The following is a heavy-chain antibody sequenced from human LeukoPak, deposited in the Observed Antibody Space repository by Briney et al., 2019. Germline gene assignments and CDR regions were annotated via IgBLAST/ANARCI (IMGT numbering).Heavy chain of an antibody. CDR3: ASGYDRGAFDI. Sequence: ASVKVSCKASGYTFTSYYMHWVRQAPGQGLEWMGIINPSGGNTSYAQKFQGRVTMTRDMSTSTVYMELSSLRSEDTAVYYCASGYDRGAFDIWGQGTMVTVSS. V-gene: IGHV1-46*01. J-gene: IGHJ3*02. D-gene: IGHD2-2*01. CDR1: GYTFTSYY. CDR2: INPSGGNT.